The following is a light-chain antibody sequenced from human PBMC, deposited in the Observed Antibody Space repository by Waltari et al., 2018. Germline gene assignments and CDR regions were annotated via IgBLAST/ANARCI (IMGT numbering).Light chain of an antibody. Sequence: QSVMTQPPSASGTPGQRVTISCSGSNSNIGSSPVNWYQQLPGAAPKVLIYSDNGRASGVPDRFSRSKSGTSASLAMTGLQSEDEADYYCASWDYRLNGILFGGGTRLTVL. CDR3: ASWDYRLNGIL. CDR2: SDN. J-gene: IGLJ2*01. V-gene: IGLV1-44*01. CDR1: NSNIGSSP.